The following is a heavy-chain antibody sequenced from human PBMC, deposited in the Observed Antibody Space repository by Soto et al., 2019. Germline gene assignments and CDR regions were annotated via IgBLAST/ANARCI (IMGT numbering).Heavy chain of an antibody. J-gene: IGHJ5*02. D-gene: IGHD3-10*01. CDR2: ISSSSSYI. V-gene: IGHV3-21*01. CDR3: ARDRGAGGFDP. CDR1: GFTFSSYS. Sequence: LRLSCAASGFTFSSYSMNWVRQAPGKGLEWVSSISSSSSYIYYADSVKGRFTISRDNAKNSLYLQMNSLRAEDTAVYYCARDRGAGGFDPWGQGTLVTVSS.